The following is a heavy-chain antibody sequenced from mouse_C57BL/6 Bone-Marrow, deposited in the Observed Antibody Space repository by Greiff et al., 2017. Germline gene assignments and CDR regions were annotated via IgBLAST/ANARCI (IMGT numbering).Heavy chain of an antibody. CDR1: GYTFTDHI. CDR3: GRAPLITTVVRRGYFDV. J-gene: IGHJ1*03. D-gene: IGHD1-1*01. Sequence: QVQLQQSGAELASPGASVTLSCKASGYTFTDHIMNWVKKRPGQGLEWIGRIYPVSGETNYNQKFMGKATFSVDRSSSTVYMVLNSLTSEDPAVYYCGRAPLITTVVRRGYFDVWGTGTTVTVSS. V-gene: IGHV1-11*01. CDR2: IYPVSGET.